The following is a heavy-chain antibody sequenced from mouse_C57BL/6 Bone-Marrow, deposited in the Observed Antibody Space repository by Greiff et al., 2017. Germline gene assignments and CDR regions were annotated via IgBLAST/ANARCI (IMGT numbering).Heavy chain of an antibody. CDR3: ARGNIWYFDV. V-gene: IGHV1-20*01. CDR2: INPYNGDT. Sequence: VQLQQSGPELVKPGDSVKISCKASGYSFTGYFMNWVMQSHGKSLEWIGRINPYNGDTFYNQKFKGEATLTVDKSSSTAHMELRRLTSEDSAVYYCARGNIWYFDVWGTGTTVTVSS. J-gene: IGHJ1*03. CDR1: GYSFTGYF.